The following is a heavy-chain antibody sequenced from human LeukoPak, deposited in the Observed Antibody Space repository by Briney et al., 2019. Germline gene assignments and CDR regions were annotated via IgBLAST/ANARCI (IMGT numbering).Heavy chain of an antibody. CDR1: GGSISSSSYY. D-gene: IGHD3-3*01. CDR2: INHSGST. Sequence: PSETLSLTCTVSGGSISSSSYYWSWIRQPPGKGLEWIGEINHSGSTNYNPSLKSRVTISVDTSKNQFSLKLSSVTAADTAVYYCARAPIFGVVNCLFDPWGQGTLVTVSS. J-gene: IGHJ5*02. V-gene: IGHV4-39*07. CDR3: ARAPIFGVVNCLFDP.